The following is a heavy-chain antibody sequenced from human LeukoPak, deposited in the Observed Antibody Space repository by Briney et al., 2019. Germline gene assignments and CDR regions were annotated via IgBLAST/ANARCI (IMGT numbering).Heavy chain of an antibody. CDR3: ARAPYRSGGSTNYYYSYYMDV. Sequence: GSSVKVSCXASGGTFSSYAVTWVRQAPGQGLEWMAGIIPIFGTADYAQKFQGRVTIAADESTSTAYMELSSLRSEDTAVYYCARAPYRSGGSTNYYYSYYMDVWGTGTTVTVSS. V-gene: IGHV1-69*01. CDR2: IIPIFGTA. D-gene: IGHD6-19*01. CDR1: GGTFSSYA. J-gene: IGHJ6*03.